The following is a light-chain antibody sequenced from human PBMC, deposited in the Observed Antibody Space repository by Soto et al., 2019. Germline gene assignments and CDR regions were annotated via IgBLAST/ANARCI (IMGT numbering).Light chain of an antibody. CDR1: QTISGY. J-gene: IGKJ5*01. CDR2: AAS. CDR3: QHYAHNSPIT. V-gene: IGKV1-39*01. Sequence: DIQMTQSPSSLSASVGDRVTITCRASQTISGYLNWYQQKPGKAPELLIYAASYLGNGVPSRFSGSGSGTDFTLTISRLEPEDFALYYCQHYAHNSPITFGQGTRLEI.